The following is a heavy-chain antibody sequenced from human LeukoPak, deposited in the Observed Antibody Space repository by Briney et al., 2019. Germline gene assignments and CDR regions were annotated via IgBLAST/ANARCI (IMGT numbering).Heavy chain of an antibody. Sequence: ASVKVSCKASGGTFSSYAISWVRQAPGQGLEWMGGIIPIFGTANYAQKFQGRVTITADESTSTAYMELSSLRSEDTVVYYCARCGCSSTSCYVGWFDPWGQGTLVTVSS. J-gene: IGHJ5*02. CDR1: GGTFSSYA. V-gene: IGHV1-69*13. D-gene: IGHD2-2*01. CDR3: ARCGCSSTSCYVGWFDP. CDR2: IIPIFGTA.